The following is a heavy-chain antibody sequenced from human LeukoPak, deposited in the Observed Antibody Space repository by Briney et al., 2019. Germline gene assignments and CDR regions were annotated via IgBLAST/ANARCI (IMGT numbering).Heavy chain of an antibody. CDR2: IYTSGST. CDR3: ARVSEYSGYDTPGYYYYMDV. V-gene: IGHV4-61*02. CDR1: GGSISSGSYY. Sequence: PSQTLSLTCTVSGGSISSGSYYWSWIRQPAGKGLEWIGRIYTSGSTNYNPSLKSRVTISVDTSKNQFSLKLSSVTAADTAVYYCARVSEYSGYDTPGYYYYMDVWGKGTTVTVSS. J-gene: IGHJ6*03. D-gene: IGHD5-12*01.